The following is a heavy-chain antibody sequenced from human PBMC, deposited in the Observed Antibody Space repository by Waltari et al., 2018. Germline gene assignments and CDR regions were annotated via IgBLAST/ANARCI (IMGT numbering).Heavy chain of an antibody. D-gene: IGHD6-6*01. V-gene: IGHV4-38-2*02. CDR1: GYSISSGYY. CDR2: IYHSGST. CDR3: ARERIAARAFDY. J-gene: IGHJ4*02. Sequence: QVQLQESGPGLVKPSETLSLTCAVSGYSISSGYYWGWIRQPPGKGLEWIGSIYHSGSTYYNPSLKSRVTISVDTSKNQFSLKLSSVTAADTAVYYCARERIAARAFDYWGQGTLVTVSS.